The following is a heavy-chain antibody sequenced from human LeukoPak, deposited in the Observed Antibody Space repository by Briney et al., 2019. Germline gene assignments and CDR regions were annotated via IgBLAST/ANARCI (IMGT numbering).Heavy chain of an antibody. D-gene: IGHD2-2*01. CDR2: IIPIFGTA. CDR3: ARGGPWGPAAYNWFDP. J-gene: IGHJ5*02. CDR1: GGTFSSYA. V-gene: IGHV1-69*05. Sequence: GASVKVSCKASGGTFSSYAISWVRQAPGQGLEWTGGIIPIFGTANYAQKFQGRVTITTDESTSTAYMELSSLRSEDTAVYYCARGGPWGPAAYNWFDPWGQGTLVTVSS.